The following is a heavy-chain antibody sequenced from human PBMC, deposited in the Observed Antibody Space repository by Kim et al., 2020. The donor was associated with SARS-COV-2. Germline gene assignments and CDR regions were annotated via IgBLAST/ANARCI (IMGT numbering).Heavy chain of an antibody. V-gene: IGHV3-7*01. D-gene: IGHD2-21*01. CDR2: TKYDGSAK. J-gene: IGHJ4*02. CDR3: ARGGYSKFDF. Sequence: GGSLRLSCAASGFTFNSYWMSWVRQAPGKGLEWVANTKYDGSAKNYVESIKGRFTISRDNAKNALYLQMNSLRVDDTAVYYCARGGYSKFDFWGQGTLV. CDR1: GFTFNSYW.